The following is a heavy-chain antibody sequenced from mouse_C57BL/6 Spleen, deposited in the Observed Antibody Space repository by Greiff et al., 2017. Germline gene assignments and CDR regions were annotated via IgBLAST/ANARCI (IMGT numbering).Heavy chain of an antibody. J-gene: IGHJ2*01. V-gene: IGHV5-17*01. CDR2: ISSGSSTI. CDR3: ARPRDYYGSSFDY. CDR1: GFTFSDYG. Sequence: EVKLVESGGGLVKPGGSLKLSCAASGFTFSDYGMHWVRQAPEKGLEWVAYISSGSSTIYYADTVKGRFTISRDNAKNTLFLQMTSLRAEDTAMYYCARPRDYYGSSFDYWGQGTTLTVSS. D-gene: IGHD1-1*01.